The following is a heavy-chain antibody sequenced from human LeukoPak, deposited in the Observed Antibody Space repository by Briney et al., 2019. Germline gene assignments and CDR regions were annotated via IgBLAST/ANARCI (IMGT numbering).Heavy chain of an antibody. V-gene: IGHV1-18*01. CDR1: GYTFTSYG. J-gene: IGHJ4*02. Sequence: ASVKVSCKTSGYTFTSYGISWVRQAPGQGLEWMGWISAYNGNTNYAQKLQGRVTMTTDTSTSTAYMELRSLRSDDTAVYYCARDRVLNYDILTGYYYRFDYWGQGTLVTVSS. CDR2: ISAYNGNT. D-gene: IGHD3-9*01. CDR3: ARDRVLNYDILTGYYYRFDY.